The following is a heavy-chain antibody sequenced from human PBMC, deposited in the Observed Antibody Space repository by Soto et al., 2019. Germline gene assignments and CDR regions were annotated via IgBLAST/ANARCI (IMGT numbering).Heavy chain of an antibody. V-gene: IGHV3-21*01. CDR2: ISSSSSYI. CDR3: ARDRGRSSSWYDAFDI. CDR1: GFTFSSYS. Sequence: LRLSCAASGFTFSSYSMNWVRQAPGKGLEWVSSISSSSSYIYYADSVKGRFTISRDNAKNSLYLQMNSLRAEDTAVYYCARDRGRSSSWYDAFDIWGQGTMVTVSS. J-gene: IGHJ3*02. D-gene: IGHD6-13*01.